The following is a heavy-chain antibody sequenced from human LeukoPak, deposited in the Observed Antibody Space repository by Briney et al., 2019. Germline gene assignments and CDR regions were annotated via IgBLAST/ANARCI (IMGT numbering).Heavy chain of an antibody. CDR3: ARGVTMVRGAAYFDY. CDR2: IYHSGST. V-gene: IGHV4-38-2*01. D-gene: IGHD3-10*01. Sequence: SDTLSLTCAVSGYSISSGYYWGWIRQPPGKGLELIGSIYHSGSTYYNPSLKSRVTISVDTSKNQSSLKLSSVPAADTAVYYCARGVTMVRGAAYFDYWGQGTLVTVSS. CDR1: GYSISSGYY. J-gene: IGHJ4*02.